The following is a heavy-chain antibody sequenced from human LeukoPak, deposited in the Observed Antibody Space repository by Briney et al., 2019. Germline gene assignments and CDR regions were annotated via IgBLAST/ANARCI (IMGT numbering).Heavy chain of an antibody. Sequence: PSETLSLTCAVSGVSISSGNWWTWVRQPPGKGLEWIGETHRSGDTKYSPSLETRVTISTDRYNNHLSLNLHSVTAADTAVYYCATRDESRTDVVPPDYWGQGTLVTVSS. J-gene: IGHJ4*02. CDR1: GVSISSGNW. CDR3: ATRDESRTDVVPPDY. CDR2: THRSGDT. V-gene: IGHV4-4*02. D-gene: IGHD5-18*01.